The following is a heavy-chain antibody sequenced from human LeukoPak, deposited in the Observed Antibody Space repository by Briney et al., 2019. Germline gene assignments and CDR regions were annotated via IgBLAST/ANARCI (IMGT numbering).Heavy chain of an antibody. D-gene: IGHD3-22*01. J-gene: IGHJ3*02. V-gene: IGHV3-21*01. CDR2: ISSSSSYI. Sequence: GGSLRLSCAASGFTFSSYSMNWVRQAPGKGLEWVLSISSSSSYIYYADSVKGRFTISRDNAKNSLYLQMNSLRAEDTAVYYCARESGYYLGSSAFDIWGQGTMVTVSS. CDR3: ARESGYYLGSSAFDI. CDR1: GFTFSSYS.